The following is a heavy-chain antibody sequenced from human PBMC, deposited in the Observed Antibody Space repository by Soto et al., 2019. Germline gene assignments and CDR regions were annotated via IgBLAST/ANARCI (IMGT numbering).Heavy chain of an antibody. CDR3: VADYLGYCSGGSCSNP. CDR1: GFTFTSSA. D-gene: IGHD2-15*01. Sequence: SVKVSCKASGFTFTSSAVQWVRQARGQRLEWIGWIVVGSGNTNYAQKFQERVTITRDMSTSTAYMELSSLRSEDTAVYYCVADYLGYCSGGSCSNPWGQGTLVTVSS. CDR2: IVVGSGNT. V-gene: IGHV1-58*01. J-gene: IGHJ5*02.